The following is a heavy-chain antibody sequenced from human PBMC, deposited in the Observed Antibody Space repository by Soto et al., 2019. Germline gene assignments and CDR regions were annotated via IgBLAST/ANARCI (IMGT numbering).Heavy chain of an antibody. V-gene: IGHV3-23*01. D-gene: IGHD6-13*01. J-gene: IGHJ6*02. Sequence: EVQLLESGGGLVQPGGSLRLSCAASGFTFSSYAMSWVRQAPGKGLEWVSAISGSGGSTYYADSVKGRFTISRDNSKNTLYLQMNSLRAEDTAVYYGAKGGSSSWFGDYYGMDVWGQGTTVTVSS. CDR3: AKGGSSSWFGDYYGMDV. CDR1: GFTFSSYA. CDR2: ISGSGGST.